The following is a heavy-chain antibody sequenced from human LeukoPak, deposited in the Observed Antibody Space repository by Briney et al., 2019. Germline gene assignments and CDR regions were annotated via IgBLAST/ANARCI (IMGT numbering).Heavy chain of an antibody. CDR1: GFTFSSYA. J-gene: IGHJ4*02. D-gene: IGHD2-15*01. Sequence: GGSLRLSCAASGFTFSSYAMSWVRQAPGKGLEWVSAISGSGGSTYYADSVKGRFTISRDNSKNTLYLQMNSPRAEDTAVYYCAHFCGGGSCYYFDYWGQGTLVTVSS. CDR3: AHFCGGGSCYYFDY. CDR2: ISGSGGST. V-gene: IGHV3-23*01.